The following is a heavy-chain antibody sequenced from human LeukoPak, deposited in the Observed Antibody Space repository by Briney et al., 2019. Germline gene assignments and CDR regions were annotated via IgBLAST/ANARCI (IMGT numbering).Heavy chain of an antibody. Sequence: GGSLRLSCAVSGLTFSSSWMDWVRQAPGKGLEWVASINPDGNKKYSADSVKGRFTISRDNAENSLYLQMNSLRVEDTAFYYCARDLAYSRLDYWGQGTLVSVSS. V-gene: IGHV3-7*01. CDR2: INPDGNKK. CDR3: ARDLAYSRLDY. J-gene: IGHJ4*02. D-gene: IGHD5-18*01. CDR1: GLTFSSSW.